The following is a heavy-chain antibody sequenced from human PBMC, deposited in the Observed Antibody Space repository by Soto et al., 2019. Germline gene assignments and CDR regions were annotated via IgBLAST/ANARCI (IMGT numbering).Heavy chain of an antibody. D-gene: IGHD5-18*01. V-gene: IGHV1-69*13. Sequence: SVKVSCKASGCTFSSYAIRWVRQAPGQGLEWMGGIIPIFGTANNAQKFQGRVTITADESTSTAYMELSSMRSEDTAVYYCARPGSYGAVDYWGQGTLVTVSS. J-gene: IGHJ4*02. CDR2: IIPIFGTA. CDR1: GCTFSSYA. CDR3: ARPGSYGAVDY.